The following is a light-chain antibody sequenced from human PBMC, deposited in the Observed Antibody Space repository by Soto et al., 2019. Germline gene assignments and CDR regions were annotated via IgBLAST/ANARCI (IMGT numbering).Light chain of an antibody. J-gene: IGLJ2*01. CDR2: EGS. Sequence: QSALTQPASVSGSPGQSITISCTGTSSDVGSYNIVSWYQQHPGKAPKLMIYEGSKRPSGVSNRCSGSKSGNTASLTVSGLQAEDEADYYCCSYAESNTLIFGGGTKLPVL. CDR3: CSYAESNTLI. V-gene: IGLV2-23*01. CDR1: SSDVGSYNI.